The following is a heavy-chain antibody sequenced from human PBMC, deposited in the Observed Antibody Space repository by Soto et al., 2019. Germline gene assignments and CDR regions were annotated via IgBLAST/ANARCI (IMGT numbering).Heavy chain of an antibody. CDR2: IIPIFGTA. J-gene: IGHJ6*02. V-gene: IGHV1-69*12. CDR1: GGTFSSYA. CDR3: AREDSSPPAGSYYGMDV. Sequence: QVQLVQSGAEVKKPGSSVKVSCKASGGTFSSYAISWVRQAPGQGLEWMGGIIPIFGTANYAQKFQGRVTITAXXSXSXXYMELSSLRSEDTAVYYCAREDSSPPAGSYYGMDVWGQGTTVTVSS. D-gene: IGHD6-13*01.